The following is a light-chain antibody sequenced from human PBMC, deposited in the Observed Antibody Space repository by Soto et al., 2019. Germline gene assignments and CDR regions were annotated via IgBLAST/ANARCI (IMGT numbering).Light chain of an antibody. Sequence: QSALTQPASVSGSPGQSITISCTGSSSDVDGYKYVSWYQEHPGKAPKLLIYAVSNRPSGVSNRFSGSKSGYTASLTISGLQAEDEADYYCSSYTSCTARVFGAGTKVTVL. CDR3: SSYTSCTARV. J-gene: IGLJ1*01. CDR1: SSDVDGYKY. V-gene: IGLV2-14*01. CDR2: AVS.